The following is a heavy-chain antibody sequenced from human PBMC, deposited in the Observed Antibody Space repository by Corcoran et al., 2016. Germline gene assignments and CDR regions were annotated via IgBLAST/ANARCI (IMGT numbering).Heavy chain of an antibody. CDR2: IYYSGNT. D-gene: IGHD2-15*01. V-gene: IGHV4-59*01. Sequence: QVQLRESGPGLVKPSETLSLTCTFSGGSISSDYWSWIRQPPGKGLEWIGYIYYSGNTNYNPSLKSRVTISVDTSKNQVSLKLSSVNAADTAVNYRASDRGSGYIDYWGQGTLVTVSS. CDR3: ASDRGSGYIDY. CDR1: GGSISSDY. J-gene: IGHJ4*02.